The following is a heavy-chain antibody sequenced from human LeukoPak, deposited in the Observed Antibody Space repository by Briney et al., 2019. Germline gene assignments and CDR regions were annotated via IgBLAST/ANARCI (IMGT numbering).Heavy chain of an antibody. V-gene: IGHV3-7*01. J-gene: IGHJ4*02. CDR2: IKEDGSDK. D-gene: IGHD2-21*01. Sequence: GGSLRLSCAASGFIFSSYWMAWVRQAPGKGLEWVANIKEDGSDKNYVDSVKGRFTISRDNAKNSLSLQMNSLRAEDTAVYYCARGVFVGGGNLDYWGQGTLVTVSS. CDR1: GFIFSSYW. CDR3: ARGVFVGGGNLDY.